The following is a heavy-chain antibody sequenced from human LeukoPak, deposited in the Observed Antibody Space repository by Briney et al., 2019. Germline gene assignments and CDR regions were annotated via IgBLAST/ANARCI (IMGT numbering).Heavy chain of an antibody. CDR3: ARGAVAGANFDY. Sequence: GGSLRLSCTASGFIFNNYGMHWVRQAPGKGLAWVSHITTDGSGTSYADSVKGRFTISRDNAKKTLYLQMNSLRAEDTAVYYCARGAVAGANFDYWGLGTLVTVSS. V-gene: IGHV3-74*01. CDR2: ITTDGSGT. D-gene: IGHD1-26*01. CDR1: GFIFNNYG. J-gene: IGHJ4*02.